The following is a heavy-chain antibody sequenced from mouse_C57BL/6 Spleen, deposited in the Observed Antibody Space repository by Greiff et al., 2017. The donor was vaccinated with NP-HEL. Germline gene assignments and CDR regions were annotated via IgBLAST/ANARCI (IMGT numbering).Heavy chain of an antibody. Sequence: EVKVVESGEGLVKPGGSLKLSCAASGFTFSSYAMSWVRQTPEKRLEWVAYISSGGDYIYYAAPVQGRFPLARNNARNTQYLQMSSLKAEDTAMYYCTSIYSQRGFAYWGQGTLVTVSA. V-gene: IGHV5-9-1*02. CDR2: ISSGGDYI. D-gene: IGHD2-1*01. CDR3: TSIYSQRGFAY. CDR1: GFTFSSYA. J-gene: IGHJ3*01.